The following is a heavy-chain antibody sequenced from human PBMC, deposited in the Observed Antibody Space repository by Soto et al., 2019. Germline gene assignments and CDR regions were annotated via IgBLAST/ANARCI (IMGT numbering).Heavy chain of an antibody. Sequence: SETLSLTCTVSGGSISSYYWSWIRQPPGKGLEWIGYIYYSGSTNYNPSHKSRVTISVDTSKNQFSLKLSSVTAADTAVYYCARGAVPPFALHYFFYYMDGWGKGTTVTVSS. CDR3: ARGAVPPFALHYFFYYMDG. CDR1: GGSISSYY. V-gene: IGHV4-59*01. CDR2: IYYSGST. J-gene: IGHJ6*03. D-gene: IGHD2-2*01.